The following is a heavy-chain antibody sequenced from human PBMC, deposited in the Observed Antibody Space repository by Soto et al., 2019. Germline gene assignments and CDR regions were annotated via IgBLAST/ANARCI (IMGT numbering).Heavy chain of an antibody. D-gene: IGHD3-10*01. Sequence: GLDLEWPALIYWDDDKRYSPSLKSRLTITKDTSKNQVVLTMTNMDPVDTATYYCAHSRGTMVRGLCWFDPWGQGTLVTVSS. CDR3: AHSRGTMVRGLCWFDP. V-gene: IGHV2-5*02. J-gene: IGHJ5*02. CDR2: IYWDDDK.